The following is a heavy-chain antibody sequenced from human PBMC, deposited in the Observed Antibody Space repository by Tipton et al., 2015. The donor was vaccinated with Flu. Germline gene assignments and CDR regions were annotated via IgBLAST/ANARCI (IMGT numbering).Heavy chain of an antibody. CDR2: IHCSGST. CDR3: ARANYYDSYPYFYGIDV. CDR1: GGSISYYY. Sequence: TLSLTCTVSGGSISYYYWSWIRQTPGKGLEWIGDIHCSGSTNYNPSLKSRVTISLDTSKNQFSLKLYSVTAADTAVYYCARANYYDSYPYFYGIDVWGQGTTVTVPS. D-gene: IGHD3-22*01. J-gene: IGHJ6*02. V-gene: IGHV4-59*01.